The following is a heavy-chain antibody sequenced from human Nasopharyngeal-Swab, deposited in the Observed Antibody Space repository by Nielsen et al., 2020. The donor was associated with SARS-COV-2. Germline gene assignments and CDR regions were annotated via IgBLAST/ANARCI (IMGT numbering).Heavy chain of an antibody. D-gene: IGHD4/OR15-4a*01. CDR3: ARDSTLGLIDC. CDR2: IYYSGST. J-gene: IGHJ4*02. V-gene: IGHV4-59*01. CDR1: GGSISSYY. Sequence: SETLSLTCTVSGGSISSYYWSWIRQPPGKGLEWIGYIYYSGSTNYNPSLKSRVTISVDTSKNQFSLKLSSVTAADTAVYYCARDSTLGLIDCWGQGTLVTVSS.